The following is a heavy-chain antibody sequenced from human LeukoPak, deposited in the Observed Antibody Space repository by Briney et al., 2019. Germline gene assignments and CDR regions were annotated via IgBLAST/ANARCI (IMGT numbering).Heavy chain of an antibody. CDR3: ARGGYCTNGVCYCGDYGRDY. CDR1: GFTFSSYA. J-gene: IGHJ4*02. V-gene: IGHV3-64*01. D-gene: IGHD2-8*01. CDR2: ISSNGGST. Sequence: QPGGSLRLSCAASGFTFSSYAMHWVRQAPGKGLEYVSAISSNGGSTYYANSVKGRFTISRANSKNTLYLQMGSLRAEDMAVYYCARGGYCTNGVCYCGDYGRDYWGQGTLVTVSS.